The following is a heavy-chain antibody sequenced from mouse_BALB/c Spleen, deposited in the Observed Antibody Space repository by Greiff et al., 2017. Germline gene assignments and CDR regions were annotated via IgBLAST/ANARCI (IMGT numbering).Heavy chain of an antibody. CDR3: ARNGRYYAMDY. CDR2: IYPYNGGT. V-gene: IGHV1S29*02. CDR1: GYTFTDYN. D-gene: IGHD4-1*01. J-gene: IGHJ4*01. Sequence: EVKLVESGPELVKPGASVKISCKASGYTFTDYNMHWVKQSHGKSLEWIGYIYPYNGGTGYNQKFKSKATLTVDNSSSTAYMELRSLTSEDSAVYYCARNGRYYAMDYWGQGTSVTVSS.